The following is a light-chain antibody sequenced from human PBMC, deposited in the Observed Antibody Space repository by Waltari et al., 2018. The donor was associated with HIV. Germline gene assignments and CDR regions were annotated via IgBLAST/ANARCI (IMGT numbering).Light chain of an antibody. CDR3: QQRVTWPHT. V-gene: IGKV3-11*01. CDR2: DAS. J-gene: IGKJ2*01. Sequence: EIVLTQSPATLSLSPGERASLSCRASQDVDRYLAWYQQRSGQPPRLLIYDASSRATGVPPRFSGGGSGTDFFLTINSLEPEDFAIYFCQQRVTWPHTFGQGT. CDR1: QDVDRY.